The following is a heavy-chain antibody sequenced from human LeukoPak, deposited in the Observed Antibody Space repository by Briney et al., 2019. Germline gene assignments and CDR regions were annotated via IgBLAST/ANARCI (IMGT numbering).Heavy chain of an antibody. Sequence: GGSLRLSCAASGFTFDDYAMHWVRQAPGKGLEWVSGISWNSGSIGYADSVKGRFTISRDNAKNSLYLQMNSLRAEDMALYYCAKGVLRHTSDFWSGYFDYWGQGTLVTVSS. D-gene: IGHD3-3*01. CDR2: ISWNSGSI. J-gene: IGHJ4*02. CDR3: AKGVLRHTSDFWSGYFDY. V-gene: IGHV3-9*03. CDR1: GFTFDDYA.